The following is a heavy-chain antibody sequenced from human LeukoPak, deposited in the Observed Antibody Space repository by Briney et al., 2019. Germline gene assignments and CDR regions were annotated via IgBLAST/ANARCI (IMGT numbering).Heavy chain of an antibody. CDR3: ARGFQWHPKPNGFDI. D-gene: IGHD2-8*01. CDR2: IYYTGDT. J-gene: IGHJ3*02. Sequence: PSGTLSLTCTLSGVSISSYYWSWIRLPPGKALEWIANIYYTGDTNYNPSLQSRVTISVDASKGQFSLNLGSVTAADTAVYYCARGFQWHPKPNGFDIWGQGTMVTVSS. V-gene: IGHV4-59*01. CDR1: GVSISSYY.